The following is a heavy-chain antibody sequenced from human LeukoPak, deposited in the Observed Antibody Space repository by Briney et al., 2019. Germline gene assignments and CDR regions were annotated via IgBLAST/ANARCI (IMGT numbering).Heavy chain of an antibody. J-gene: IGHJ4*02. CDR2: IDGDGSST. D-gene: IGHD1-26*01. V-gene: IGHV3-74*01. Sequence: QSGGSLRLSCAASGFTFSSYWMQWVRQAPGKGLVWVSRIDGDGSSTNYADSVKGRFTISRDNAKNTLYLQMNSLRVEDTAVYYCGRALGSPLDYWGQGTLVTVSS. CDR1: GFTFSSYW. CDR3: GRALGSPLDY.